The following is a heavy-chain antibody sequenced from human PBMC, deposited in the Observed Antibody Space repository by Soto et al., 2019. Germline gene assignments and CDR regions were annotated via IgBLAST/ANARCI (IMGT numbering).Heavy chain of an antibody. V-gene: IGHV3-11*01. CDR2: ISSSGNSM. CDR3: PRRDSSGRHFEH. Sequence: QVQLVESGGGLVMPGESLRLSCAASGFTFSDHYMSWIRQAPGKGLEWLSYISSSGNSMYYAVSVKGRFTVSRDNAETSPYPQLNSLRAEDKDVYYCPRRDSSGRHFEHCGQGTLLSVSS. CDR1: GFTFSDHY. D-gene: IGHD1-1*01. J-gene: IGHJ4*02.